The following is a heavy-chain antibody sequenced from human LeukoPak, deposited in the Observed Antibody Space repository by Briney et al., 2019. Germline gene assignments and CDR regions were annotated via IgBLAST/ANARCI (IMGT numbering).Heavy chain of an antibody. CDR3: ARAQVTIFGVVIIGYYFDY. V-gene: IGHV3-66*02. CDR1: GFTFSYFY. Sequence: GGSLRLSCAASGFTFSYFYMSWIRQAPGKGLEWVSVIYSGGSTYYADSVKGRFTISRDNYKNTLYLQMNSLRAEDTAVYYCARAQVTIFGVVIIGYYFDYWGQGTLVTVSS. D-gene: IGHD3-3*01. J-gene: IGHJ4*02. CDR2: IYSGGST.